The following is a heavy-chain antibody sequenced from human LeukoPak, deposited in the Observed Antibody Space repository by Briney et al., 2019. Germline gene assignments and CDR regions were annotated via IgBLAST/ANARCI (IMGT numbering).Heavy chain of an antibody. D-gene: IGHD5-12*01. CDR1: GYTFTGYY. CDR2: INPNSGGT. J-gene: IGHJ4*02. Sequence: GASVKVSCKASGYTFTGYYMHWVRQAPGQGLEWMGWINPNSGGTNYAQKFQGWVTMTRDTSISTAYMELSRLRSEDTAVYYCARDGPRSGYDPGHFDYWGQGTLVTVSS. CDR3: ARDGPRSGYDPGHFDY. V-gene: IGHV1-2*04.